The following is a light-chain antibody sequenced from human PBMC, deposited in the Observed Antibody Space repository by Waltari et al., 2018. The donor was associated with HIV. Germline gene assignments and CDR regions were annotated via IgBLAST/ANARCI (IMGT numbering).Light chain of an antibody. CDR1: NSDVGFYNL. J-gene: IGLJ3*02. CDR2: GVD. V-gene: IGLV2-14*01. CDR3: SSYTNIDTLV. Sequence: QSALTQPASVSGSPGQSITISCTGTNSDVGFYNLVSWYRNHPGNAPQLVIYGVDSRPSGVSDLFSRSKSCNTPSLTISTLQAEDEADYYCSSYTNIDTLVFGGGTKLTVL.